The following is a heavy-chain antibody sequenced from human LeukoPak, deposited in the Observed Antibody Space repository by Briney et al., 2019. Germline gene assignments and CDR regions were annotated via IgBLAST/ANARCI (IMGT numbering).Heavy chain of an antibody. CDR3: ARGQTYFNWNYVLDYYGMDV. CDR1: GFTFSSYG. J-gene: IGHJ6*02. CDR2: ISYDGSNK. Sequence: GGSLRLSCAASGFTFSSYGMHWVRQAPGKGLEWVAVISYDGSNKYYADSVKGRFTISRDNSKNTLYLQMNSLRAEDTAVYYCARGQTYFNWNYVLDYYGMDVWGQGTTVTVSS. D-gene: IGHD1-7*01. V-gene: IGHV3-30*03.